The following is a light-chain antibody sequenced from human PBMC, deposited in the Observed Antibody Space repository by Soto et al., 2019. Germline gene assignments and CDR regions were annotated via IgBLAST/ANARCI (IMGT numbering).Light chain of an antibody. J-gene: IGKJ4*01. CDR3: QQSNSFLHR. CDR2: AAS. Sequence: QVTQYKYSLSASVGDRVTITCRASQSISSYLNWYQQKPGKAPKLLIYAASSLQSGVPSRFSGSGSGTDLTLTISSLQPEDFTRYYSQQSNSFLHRFGG. CDR1: QSISSY. V-gene: IGKV1-39*01.